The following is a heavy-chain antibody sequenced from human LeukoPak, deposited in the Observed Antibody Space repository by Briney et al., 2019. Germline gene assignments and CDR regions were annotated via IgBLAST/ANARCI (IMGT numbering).Heavy chain of an antibody. D-gene: IGHD6-13*01. Sequence: GGSLRLSCAASGFTFSSYSMNWVRQAPGKGLEWVSSISSSSSYIYYADSVKGRFTISRDNAKNSLYLQMNSLRAEDTAVYYCARDPGGSSWYGGFDYWGQGTLVTVSS. CDR2: ISSSSSYI. V-gene: IGHV3-21*01. CDR3: ARDPGGSSWYGGFDY. CDR1: GFTFSSYS. J-gene: IGHJ4*02.